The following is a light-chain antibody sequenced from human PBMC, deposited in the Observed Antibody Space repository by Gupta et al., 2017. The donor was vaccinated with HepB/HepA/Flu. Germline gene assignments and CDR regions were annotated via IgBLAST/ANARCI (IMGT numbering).Light chain of an antibody. V-gene: IGLV1-40*01. CDR1: SSIIGRDYD. CDR3: TSDRSNMGGA. CDR2: GNN. J-gene: IGLJ3*02. Sequence: QSVLTQRPSLHGTPGQTGTIPCTVRSSIIGRDYDIHCYQQLPRAAPPLLNHGNNRRPSGVHGRFAGTKSGTAAILVTTSLHAEDDAYYCGTSDRSNMGGAFGGGTKLTVL.